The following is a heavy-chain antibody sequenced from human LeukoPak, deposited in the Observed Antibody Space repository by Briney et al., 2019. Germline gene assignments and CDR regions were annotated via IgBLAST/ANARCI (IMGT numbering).Heavy chain of an antibody. J-gene: IGHJ6*03. CDR2: IYRSGST. CDR3: ERGTYGYYMDV. CDR1: NYSISNSLY. Sequence: PSETLSLTCSGSNYSISNSLYWGWLRQPPGKGLEWIGSIYRSGSTFYNPSLKRRVTISLDTSKNQVSPKLSSVTAADTAVYFCERGTYGYYMDVWGKGTTVTVSS. D-gene: IGHD4-17*01. V-gene: IGHV4-38-2*02.